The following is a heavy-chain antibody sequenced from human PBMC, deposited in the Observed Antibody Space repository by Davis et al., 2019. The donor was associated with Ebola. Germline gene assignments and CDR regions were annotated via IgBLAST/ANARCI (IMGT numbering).Heavy chain of an antibody. J-gene: IGHJ4*02. V-gene: IGHV4-34*01. CDR2: INHSGST. D-gene: IGHD6-13*01. Sequence: PSETLSLTCAVYGGSFSGYYWSWIRKPPGKGLEWIGEINHSGSTNYNPSLKSRVTISVDTSKNQFSLKLSSVTAADTAVYYCARGYPYSSSWFLCDDWGQGTLVTVSS. CDR3: ARGYPYSSSWFLCDD. CDR1: GGSFSGYY.